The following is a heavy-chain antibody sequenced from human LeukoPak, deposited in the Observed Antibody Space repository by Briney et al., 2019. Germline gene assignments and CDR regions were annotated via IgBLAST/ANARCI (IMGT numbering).Heavy chain of an antibody. CDR3: ATFPAFSPKSYNWNRPYYFDY. Sequence: GASVKVSCKVSGYTLTELSMHWVRQAPGKGLEWMGGFDPEDGETIYAQKFQGRVTMTEDTSTDTAYMELSSLRSEDTAVYYCATFPAFSPKSYNWNRPYYFDYWGQGTLVTVSS. CDR2: FDPEDGET. V-gene: IGHV1-24*01. CDR1: GYTLTELS. D-gene: IGHD1-20*01. J-gene: IGHJ4*02.